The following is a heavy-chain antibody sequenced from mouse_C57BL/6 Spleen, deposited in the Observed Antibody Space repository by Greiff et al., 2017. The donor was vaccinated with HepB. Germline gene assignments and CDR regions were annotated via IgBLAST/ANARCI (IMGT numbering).Heavy chain of an antibody. CDR1: GYTFTDYY. J-gene: IGHJ4*01. CDR3: ARGGSNYGYAMDY. V-gene: IGHV1-26*01. D-gene: IGHD2-5*01. Sequence: EVQLQQSGPELVKPGASVKISCKASGYTFTDYYMNWVKQSHGKSLEWIGDINPNNGGTSYNQKFKGKATLTVDKSSSTAYMELRGLTSEDSAVYYCARGGSNYGYAMDYWGQGTSVTVSS. CDR2: INPNNGGT.